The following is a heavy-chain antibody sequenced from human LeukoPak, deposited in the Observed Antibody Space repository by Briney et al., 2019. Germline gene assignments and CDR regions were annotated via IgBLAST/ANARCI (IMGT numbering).Heavy chain of an antibody. J-gene: IGHJ6*02. Sequence: AGGSLRLSCAASGFTFSSYAMTWVRQAPGKGLEWVSTISSSGGTTYYADSVKGRFTISRDNAKNSLYLQMNSLRAEDTAVYYCARGGSGSYPPYYYYGMDVWGQGTTVTVSS. CDR3: ARGGSGSYPPYYYYGMDV. D-gene: IGHD3-10*01. V-gene: IGHV3-23*01. CDR1: GFTFSSYA. CDR2: ISSSGGTT.